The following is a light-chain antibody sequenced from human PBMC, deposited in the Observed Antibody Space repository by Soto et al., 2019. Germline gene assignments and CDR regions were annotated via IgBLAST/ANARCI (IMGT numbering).Light chain of an antibody. CDR1: SSNIGTNT. J-gene: IGLJ2*01. CDR2: ISD. V-gene: IGLV1-44*01. CDR3: AAWDDSLNGPV. Sequence: QSVLTQPPSASGTPGQRVTISCSGGSSNIGTNTVNWYQQLPGTAPKLLIYISDQRPSGVPDRFSGSKSGASASLAISGLQSEDEAAYYCAAWDDSLNGPVFGGGTKLTVL.